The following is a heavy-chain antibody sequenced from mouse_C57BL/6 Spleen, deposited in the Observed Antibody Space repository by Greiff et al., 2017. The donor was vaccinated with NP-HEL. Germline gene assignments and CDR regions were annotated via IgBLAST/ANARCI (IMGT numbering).Heavy chain of an antibody. V-gene: IGHV5-4*03. D-gene: IGHD2-4*01. CDR1: GFTFSSYA. J-gene: IGHJ3*01. Sequence: EVKLMESGGGLVKPGGSLKLSCAASGFTFSSYAMSWVRQTPEKRLEWVATISDGGSYTYYPDNVKGRFTISRDNAKNNLYLQMSHLKSEDTAMYYCARAGYDYDGAWFAYWGQGTLVTVPA. CDR2: ISDGGSYT. CDR3: ARAGYDYDGAWFAY.